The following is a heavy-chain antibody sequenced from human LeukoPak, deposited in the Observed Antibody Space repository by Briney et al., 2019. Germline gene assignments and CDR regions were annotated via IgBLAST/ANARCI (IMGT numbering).Heavy chain of an antibody. J-gene: IGHJ4*02. Sequence: PGGSLRLSCAASGFTFSTYWMFWVRQAPGKGLVWVSHIKGDGTAITYADSVKGRFTISRDNSKNTLYLQMNSLRAEDTAVYYCAKKSPPYGDYGSYWGQGTLVTVSS. V-gene: IGHV3-74*01. CDR1: GFTFSTYW. CDR3: AKKSPPYGDYGSY. CDR2: IKGDGTAI. D-gene: IGHD4-17*01.